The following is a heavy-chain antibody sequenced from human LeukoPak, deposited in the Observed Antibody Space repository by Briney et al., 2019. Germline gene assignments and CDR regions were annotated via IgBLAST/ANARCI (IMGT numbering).Heavy chain of an antibody. J-gene: IGHJ4*02. CDR1: GGSISSSSYN. V-gene: IGHV4-39*07. Sequence: SETLSLTCTVSGGSISSSSYNWGWIRQPPGKGLQWIGSVYYSGSTYYNPSLKSRVTISVDTSKNQFSLKLSSVTAADTAVYYCARYDVWGTYRAFDYWGQGTLVTVSS. CDR3: ARYDVWGTYRAFDY. D-gene: IGHD3-16*02. CDR2: VYYSGST.